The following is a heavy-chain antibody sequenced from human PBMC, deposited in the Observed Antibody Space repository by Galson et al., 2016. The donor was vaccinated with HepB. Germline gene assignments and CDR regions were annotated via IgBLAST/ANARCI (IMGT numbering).Heavy chain of an antibody. V-gene: IGHV4-4*02. CDR2: THDGGLT. J-gene: IGHJ4*02. D-gene: IGHD2-2*01. Sequence: SETLSLTCTVSGGSISSPFWWTWLRQPPGKGPEWIGETHDGGLTNYNPSLRSRVTIFFDKSKNQFFLTLTSVTAADTALSYCATVWSGCSAASCYIGSWGQGTLVTVSS. CDR1: GGSISSPFW. CDR3: ATVWSGCSAASCYIGS.